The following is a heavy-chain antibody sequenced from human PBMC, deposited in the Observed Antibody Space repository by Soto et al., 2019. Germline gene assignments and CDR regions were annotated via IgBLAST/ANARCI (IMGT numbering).Heavy chain of an antibody. CDR1: GFSLSNAGLG. J-gene: IGHJ5*02. V-gene: IGHV2-26*04. Sequence: QVTVKESGPVLVKPTENLTLTCTVSGFSLSNAGLGVSWFRQPPGKALEWLAHIFSNDEKSYATSLKSRLTISKHTSKSQVVLIMTNMDPVDTATYYCASTYSTSWYWFDPWGQGTLVTVSS. CDR2: IFSNDEK. D-gene: IGHD6-13*01. CDR3: ASTYSTSWYWFDP.